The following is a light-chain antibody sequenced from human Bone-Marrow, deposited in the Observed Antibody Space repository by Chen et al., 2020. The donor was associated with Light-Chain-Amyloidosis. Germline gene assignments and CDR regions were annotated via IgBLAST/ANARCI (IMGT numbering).Light chain of an antibody. J-gene: IGLJ3*02. CDR1: STDVGSYNL. CDR3: CSYTGSSTWV. V-gene: IGLV2-23*01. Sequence: QSALTQPASVSGPPGRSITISCTGTSTDVGSYNLVSWYQQHPGKAPKLMIYEATKRPSGVSYRFSGSKSGNTASLTVSGLQAEDEADYYCCSYTGSSTWVFGGGTKLTVL. CDR2: EAT.